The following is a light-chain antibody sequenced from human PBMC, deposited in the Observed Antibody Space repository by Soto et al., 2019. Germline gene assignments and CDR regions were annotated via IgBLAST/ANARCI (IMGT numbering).Light chain of an antibody. V-gene: IGKV1-5*01. J-gene: IGKJ1*01. Sequence: DIQMTQSPSTLSTSVGDRVTITCRASQSISYWLAWYQQKPGKPPKLLIYDASSLESGVPSRFSGSGSGTDFTLTIRSLQPEDFAMYYCQQYGSSRWTFAQGTKVDIK. CDR1: QSISYW. CDR2: DAS. CDR3: QQYGSSRWT.